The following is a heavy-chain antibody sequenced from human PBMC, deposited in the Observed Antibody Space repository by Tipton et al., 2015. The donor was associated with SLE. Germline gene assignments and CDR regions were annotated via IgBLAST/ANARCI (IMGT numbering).Heavy chain of an antibody. J-gene: IGHJ4*02. CDR1: GGSISSHY. Sequence: TLSLTCTVSGGSISSHYWSWIRQHPGKGLEWIGYNYYSGNPYYNPSLKSRVTISVDTSKNQFSLKLSSVTAADTAVYYRARDRNRSGSLDYWGQGTLVTVSS. V-gene: IGHV4-59*11. D-gene: IGHD1-26*01. CDR2: NYYSGNP. CDR3: ARDRNRSGSLDY.